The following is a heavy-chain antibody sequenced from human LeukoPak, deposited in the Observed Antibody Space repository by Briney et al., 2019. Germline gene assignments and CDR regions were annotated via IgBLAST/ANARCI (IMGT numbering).Heavy chain of an antibody. CDR2: INTHTGNA. J-gene: IGHJ3*02. V-gene: IGHV7-4-1*02. D-gene: IGHD3-22*01. CDR1: GYSFSYYA. Sequence: GASVKVSCKASGYSFSYYAMNWVRQAPGQGLEWMGCINTHTGNATFAQGFTGRFVFSLDTSVSTTYLQISSLKAEDTAVYYCARDALPLGYYDTSGSYAFDIWGQGTMVTVSS. CDR3: ARDALPLGYYDTSGSYAFDI.